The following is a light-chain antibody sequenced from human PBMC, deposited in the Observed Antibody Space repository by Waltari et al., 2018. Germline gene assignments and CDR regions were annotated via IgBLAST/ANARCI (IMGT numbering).Light chain of an antibody. CDR1: QSVSRY. CDR2: DAS. Sequence: EIVLTQSPATLSFSPGERATLSCRASQSVSRYLAWYQQKPGQAPRRLIYDASNRATGIPARFSGSGSGTDFTLTISSLEPEDFAVYYCQQRSNWPLLTFGGGTKVEIK. J-gene: IGKJ4*01. V-gene: IGKV3-11*01. CDR3: QQRSNWPLLT.